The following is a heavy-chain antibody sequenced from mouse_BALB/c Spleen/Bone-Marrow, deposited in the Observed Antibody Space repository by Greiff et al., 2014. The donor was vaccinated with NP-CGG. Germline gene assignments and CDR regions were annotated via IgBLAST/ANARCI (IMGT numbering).Heavy chain of an antibody. CDR1: GYAFTNYL. CDR3: ARWDYAMDY. J-gene: IGHJ4*01. CDR2: INPGSGGT. V-gene: IGHV1-54*01. Sequence: QVQLKHSGAELVRPGTSVKVSCKASGYAFTNYLIEWVKQRPGQGLEWIGVINPGSGGTNYNEKFKGKATPTADKSSSTAYMQLSSLTSDDSAVYFCARWDYAMDYWGQGTSVTVSS.